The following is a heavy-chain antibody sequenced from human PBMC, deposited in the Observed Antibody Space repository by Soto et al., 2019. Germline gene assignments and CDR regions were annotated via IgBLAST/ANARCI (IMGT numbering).Heavy chain of an antibody. D-gene: IGHD4-17*01. V-gene: IGHV4-59*01. J-gene: IGHJ4*02. CDR1: GGSISSYY. CDR2: IYYSGST. Sequence: TLSLTCTVSGGSISSYYWSWIRQPPGKGLEWIGYIYYSGSTNYNPSLKSRVTISVDTSKNQFSLKLSSVTAADTAVYYCARGSYGDYVYFDYWGQGTLVTVSS. CDR3: ARGSYGDYVYFDY.